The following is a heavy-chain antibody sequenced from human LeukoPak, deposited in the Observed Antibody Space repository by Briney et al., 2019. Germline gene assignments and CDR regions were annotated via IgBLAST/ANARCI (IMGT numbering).Heavy chain of an antibody. CDR3: ARDKERDGYNFSYYYYMDV. D-gene: IGHD5-24*01. Sequence: ASVKVSCKASGGTFSSYAISWVRQAPGQGLEWMGIINPSGGSTSYAQKFQGRVTMTRDMSTSTVYMELSSLRSEDTAVYYCARDKERDGYNFSYYYYMDVWGKGTTVTVSS. CDR1: GGTFSSYA. V-gene: IGHV1-46*01. J-gene: IGHJ6*03. CDR2: INPSGGST.